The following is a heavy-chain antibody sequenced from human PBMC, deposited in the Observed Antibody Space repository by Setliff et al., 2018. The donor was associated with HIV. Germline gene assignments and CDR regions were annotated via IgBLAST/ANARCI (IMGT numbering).Heavy chain of an antibody. Sequence: GSLRLSCEASGFSFSTYSMSWVRRAPGKGLEWVATIKYDGSETYHVDSVKGRFTISRDNAKNSLYLQMNTLRAEDTAVYFCARSPYGDYGLDYWGQGTLVTVSS. CDR1: GFSFSTYS. D-gene: IGHD4-17*01. J-gene: IGHJ4*02. CDR3: ARSPYGDYGLDY. V-gene: IGHV3-7*01. CDR2: IKYDGSET.